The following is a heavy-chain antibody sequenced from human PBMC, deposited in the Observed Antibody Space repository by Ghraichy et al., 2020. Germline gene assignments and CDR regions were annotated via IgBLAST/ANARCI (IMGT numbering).Heavy chain of an antibody. Sequence: LSLTCAASGFTFSSYSMNWVRQAPGKGLEWVSSISSSSSYIYYADSVKGRFTISRDNAKNSLYLQMNSLRAEDTAVYYCARLKVGAGNWFDPWGQGTLVTVSS. V-gene: IGHV3-21*01. CDR2: ISSSSSYI. J-gene: IGHJ5*02. CDR3: ARLKVGAGNWFDP. D-gene: IGHD1-26*01. CDR1: GFTFSSYS.